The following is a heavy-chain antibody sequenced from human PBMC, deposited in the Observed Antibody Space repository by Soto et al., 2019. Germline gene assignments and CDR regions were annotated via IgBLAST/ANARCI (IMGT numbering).Heavy chain of an antibody. Sequence: EVQLLESGGGWVQPGGSLRLSCAASGFTFSSYAMSWVRQAPGKGLEWVSAISGSGGSTYYADSVKGRFTISRDNSKNTLYLQMNSARAVDTAVYYCAKDPVAYYEFWSGRRRDCFVPWGQGTLVTVSS. CDR1: GFTFSSYA. V-gene: IGHV3-23*01. D-gene: IGHD3-3*01. CDR2: ISGSGGST. CDR3: AKDPVAYYEFWSGRRRDCFVP. J-gene: IGHJ5*02.